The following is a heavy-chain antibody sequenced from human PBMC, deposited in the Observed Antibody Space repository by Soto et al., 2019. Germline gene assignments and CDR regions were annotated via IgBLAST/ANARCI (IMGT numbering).Heavy chain of an antibody. J-gene: IGHJ4*02. D-gene: IGHD1-26*01. CDR3: ANEGGLSGSYYISSSYYFDY. Sequence: QVQLVESGGGVVQPGRSLRLSCVASGFTFSSYGMHWVRQAPGKGLEWVAIISYDGSNTYYADSVKGRFTISRVNSKNTLYLQMNRLRAEDTSVYSCANEGGLSGSYYISSSYYFDYWGQGTLVTVSS. CDR2: ISYDGSNT. CDR1: GFTFSSYG. V-gene: IGHV3-30*18.